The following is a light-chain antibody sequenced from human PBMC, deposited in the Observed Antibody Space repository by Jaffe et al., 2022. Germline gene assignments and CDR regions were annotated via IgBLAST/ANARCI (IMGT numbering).Light chain of an antibody. Sequence: DIVMTQSPDFLAVSLGERATINCKSSQSVLYSSNNKNYLAWYQQKPGQPPKLLIYWASTRESGVPARFSGSGSGTDFTLTISSLQAEDVAVYYCHQYYSPPHTFGQGTKLEI. CDR3: HQYYSPPHT. V-gene: IGKV4-1*01. J-gene: IGKJ2*01. CDR1: QSVLYSSNNKNY. CDR2: WAS.